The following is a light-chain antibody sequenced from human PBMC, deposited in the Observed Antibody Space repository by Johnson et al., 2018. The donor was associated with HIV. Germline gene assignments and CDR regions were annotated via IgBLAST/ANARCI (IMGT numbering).Light chain of an antibody. CDR3: GTWDSSLSAGGV. J-gene: IGLJ1*01. CDR2: EDN. V-gene: IGLV1-51*02. CDR1: SSNIGKNY. Sequence: QSVLTQPPSMSAAPGQKVTISCSGSSSNIGKNYVSWYQHLPGTAPKLLIYEDNKRPSGIPDRFSGSKSATSATLGITGLQTGDEADYYCGTWDSSLSAGGVFGTGTKVTGL.